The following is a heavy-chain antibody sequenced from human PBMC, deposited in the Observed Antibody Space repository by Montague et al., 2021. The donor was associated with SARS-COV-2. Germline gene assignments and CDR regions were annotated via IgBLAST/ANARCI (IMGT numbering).Heavy chain of an antibody. J-gene: IGHJ4*02. D-gene: IGHD3-10*01. CDR1: GFTFPDYA. CDR3: AAATYGSVAY. Sequence: SLRLSCAASGFTFPDYAMHWVRQAPGKGLEWVSGINWNGNSRGYADSVKGRFTISRDNAANSLFLQMSSLRPEDTALYYCAAATYGSVAYWGQGNLVTVS. V-gene: IGHV3-9*01. CDR2: INWNGNSR.